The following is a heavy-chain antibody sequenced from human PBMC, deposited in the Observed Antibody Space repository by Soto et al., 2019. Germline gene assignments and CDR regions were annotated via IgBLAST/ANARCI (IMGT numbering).Heavy chain of an antibody. D-gene: IGHD2-2*01. CDR1: GYSFTSYW. CDR2: IDPSDSYT. Sequence: GESLKISCKVSGYSFTSYWISWVRQMPGKGLKGMGRIDPSDSYTNYSPSFQGHVTISADKSISTAYLQWSSLKASDTAMYYCARHDCSSTSCPTIIHYYYYGMDVWGQGTTVTVSS. CDR3: ARHDCSSTSCPTIIHYYYYGMDV. J-gene: IGHJ6*02. V-gene: IGHV5-10-1*01.